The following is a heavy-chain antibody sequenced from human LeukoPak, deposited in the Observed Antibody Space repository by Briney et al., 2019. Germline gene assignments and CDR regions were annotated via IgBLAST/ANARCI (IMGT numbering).Heavy chain of an antibody. J-gene: IGHJ4*02. D-gene: IGHD3-16*01. CDR1: GYTFTGYY. CDR2: INPNSGGT. Sequence: ASVKVSCKASGYTFTGYYMHWVRQAPGQGLEWMGWINPNSGGTNYAQKFQGRVTMTRDTSISTVYMEVSRLTSDDTAVYYCARDGGFDYWGREPWSPSPQ. V-gene: IGHV1-2*02. CDR3: ARDGGFDY.